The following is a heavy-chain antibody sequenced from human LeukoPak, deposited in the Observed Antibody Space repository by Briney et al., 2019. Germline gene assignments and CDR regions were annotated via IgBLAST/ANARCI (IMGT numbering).Heavy chain of an antibody. V-gene: IGHV5-51*01. Sequence: ESPKIYCMGSGYSFTSYWLGWVRQMPGKGLEWMGIIYPGDSDTIYSPSFQGQVTISAAKSNSTAYLQWSSLKASDTATYYCARPYCSSTSCYGYFDYWGQGTLVTVSS. J-gene: IGHJ4*02. D-gene: IGHD2-2*01. CDR2: IYPGDSDT. CDR1: GYSFTSYW. CDR3: ARPYCSSTSCYGYFDY.